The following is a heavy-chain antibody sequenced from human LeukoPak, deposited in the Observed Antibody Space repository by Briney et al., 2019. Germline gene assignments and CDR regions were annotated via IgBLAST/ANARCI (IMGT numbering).Heavy chain of an antibody. Sequence: SQTLSLTCAISGDSVSSNSVAWNWIRQSPSRGLEWLGRAHSGSRGGRDYAISVRSRINIDTDTSRNQFSLQLSSVTPEDTAVYYCARGTNSTFDIWGQGTMVTVSS. CDR3: ARGTNSTFDI. CDR2: AHSGSRGGR. V-gene: IGHV6-1*01. CDR1: GDSVSSNSVA. D-gene: IGHD1-7*01. J-gene: IGHJ3*02.